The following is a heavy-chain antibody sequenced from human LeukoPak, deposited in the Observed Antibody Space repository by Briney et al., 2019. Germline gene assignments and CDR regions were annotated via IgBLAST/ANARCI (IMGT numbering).Heavy chain of an antibody. CDR3: ARDSGYGSGSWWWYFDL. CDR1: GFTFSSYA. V-gene: IGHV3-23*01. Sequence: GGSLRLSCAASGFTFSSYAMSWVRQAPGKGLEWVSAISAIGGGTYYADSVKGRFTISRDNAKNSLYLQMNSLRDEDTAVYYCARDSGYGSGSWWWYFDLWGRGTLVTVSS. D-gene: IGHD3-10*01. CDR2: ISAIGGGT. J-gene: IGHJ2*01.